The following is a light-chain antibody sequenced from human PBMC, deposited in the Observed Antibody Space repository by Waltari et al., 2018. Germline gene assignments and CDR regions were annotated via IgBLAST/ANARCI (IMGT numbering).Light chain of an antibody. Sequence: QSVLTQPPSASETPGQRVTISCSGSNSTLGSNYLYLYPQPPGTAPKLLIYRNKQRPSGVPDRFSASKSGTSASLAIDGLRSEDEAVYYCASWDDSHYVFGPGTQVTVL. CDR3: ASWDDSHYV. J-gene: IGLJ1*01. CDR2: RNK. V-gene: IGLV1-47*01. CDR1: NSTLGSNY.